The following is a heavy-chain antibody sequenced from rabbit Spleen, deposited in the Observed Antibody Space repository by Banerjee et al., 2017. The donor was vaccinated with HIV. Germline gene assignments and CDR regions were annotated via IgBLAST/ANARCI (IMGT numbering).Heavy chain of an antibody. Sequence: QEQLVESGGGLVQPEGSLTLTCKASGLDFSSSYWICWVRQAPGKGLEWIACIYVGSGGGTKYASWAKGRFTISKTSSTTVTLQMTSLTAADTATYFCAREPNTGTGDFGLWGPGTLVTVS. J-gene: IGHJ6*01. CDR3: AREPNTGTGDFGL. CDR1: GLDFSSSYW. CDR2: IYVGSGGGT. D-gene: IGHD7-1*01. V-gene: IGHV1S45*01.